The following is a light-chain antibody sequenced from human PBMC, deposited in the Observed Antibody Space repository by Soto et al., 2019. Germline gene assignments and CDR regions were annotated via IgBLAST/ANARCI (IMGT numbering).Light chain of an antibody. CDR3: SSYTSSSTLGV. CDR1: SSDVGGYNY. J-gene: IGLJ3*02. CDR2: EVS. Sequence: QSALTQPASVSGSPGQSITISCTGTSSDVGGYNYVSWYQQHPGKAPKLMIYEVSNRPSGVSNRFSGSKSGNTASLTSSGFQAEDEADYHCSSYTSSSTLGVFGGGTKLTVL. V-gene: IGLV2-14*01.